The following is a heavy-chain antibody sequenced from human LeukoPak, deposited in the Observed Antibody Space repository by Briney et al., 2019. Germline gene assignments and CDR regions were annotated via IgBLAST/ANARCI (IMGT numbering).Heavy chain of an antibody. CDR2: INPNSGDT. CDR1: GYTFSDYY. Sequence: ASVKVSCKASGYTFSDYYIHWVRQAPGQGLGWMGWINPNSGDTNYAQKFQGRVTMTRDTSISTAYMDLSSLRSDDTAVYYCARPTLQTLGAWGQGTLVTVSS. J-gene: IGHJ5*02. D-gene: IGHD3-10*01. CDR3: ARPTLQTLGA. V-gene: IGHV1-2*02.